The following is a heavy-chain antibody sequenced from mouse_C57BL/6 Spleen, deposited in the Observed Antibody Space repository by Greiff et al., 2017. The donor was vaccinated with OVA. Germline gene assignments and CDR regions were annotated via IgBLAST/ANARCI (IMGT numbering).Heavy chain of an antibody. CDR3: ARVEGDLPPYFDY. V-gene: IGHV5-4*03. CDR1: GFTFSSYA. D-gene: IGHD5-5*01. Sequence: EVMLVESGGGLVKPGGSLKLSCAASGFTFSSYAMSWVRQTPEKRLEWVATISDGGSYTYYPDNVKGRFTISRDNAKNNLYLQMSHLKSEDTAMYYCARVEGDLPPYFDYWGQGTTLTVSS. J-gene: IGHJ2*01. CDR2: ISDGGSYT.